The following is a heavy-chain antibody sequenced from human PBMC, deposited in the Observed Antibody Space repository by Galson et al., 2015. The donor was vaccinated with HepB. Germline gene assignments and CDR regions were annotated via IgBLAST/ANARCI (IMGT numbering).Heavy chain of an antibody. D-gene: IGHD1-1*01. J-gene: IGHJ4*02. Sequence: SLRLSCAASGFTFSGSAMHWIRQAPGKGLEWVSYISSSGSTIYYADSVKGRFTISRDNAKNSLYLQMNSLRAEDTAVYYCARRRNGGYFDYWGQGTLVTVPS. V-gene: IGHV3-11*01. CDR3: ARRRNGGYFDY. CDR2: ISSSGSTI. CDR1: GFTFSGSA.